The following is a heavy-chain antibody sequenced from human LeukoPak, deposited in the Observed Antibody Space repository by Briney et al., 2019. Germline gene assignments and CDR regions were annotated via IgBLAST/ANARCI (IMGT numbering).Heavy chain of an antibody. Sequence: GGSLRLSCAAFGFTFSGYAMSWVRQAPGKGVEWVSAICVIGGNTYYADSVKGRFTISRDNSKKTLRLLMNSLRADDTEVYYCVPPTGNNRGQGTLVTVSS. CDR3: VPPTGNN. CDR2: ICVIGGNT. J-gene: IGHJ4*02. CDR1: GFTFSGYA. D-gene: IGHD1/OR15-1a*01. V-gene: IGHV3-23*01.